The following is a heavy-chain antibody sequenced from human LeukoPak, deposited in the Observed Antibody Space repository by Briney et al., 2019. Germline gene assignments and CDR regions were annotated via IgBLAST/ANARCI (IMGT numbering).Heavy chain of an antibody. CDR1: GFTFNNYA. D-gene: IGHD3-22*01. V-gene: IGHV3-23*01. Sequence: GGSLRLSCAASGFTFNNYAMTWLRQAPGKGLEWVSAISGSGGSTYYADSVKGRFTISRDNSMNTLYLQMNSLRAEDTAVYYCAKDVYCDSSGLDFFDYWGQGTLVTVSS. J-gene: IGHJ4*02. CDR3: AKDVYCDSSGLDFFDY. CDR2: ISGSGGST.